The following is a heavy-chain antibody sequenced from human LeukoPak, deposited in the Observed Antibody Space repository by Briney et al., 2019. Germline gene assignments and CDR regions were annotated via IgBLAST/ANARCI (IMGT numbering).Heavy chain of an antibody. V-gene: IGHV3-23*01. CDR2: ISGSGGST. D-gene: IGHD6-6*01. CDR3: AKRPVAARCFDY. Sequence: PGGSLRLSCAASGFTFSTFAMSWVRQAPGKGLEWVSVISGSGGSTYYADSVKGRFTISRDNSRTTLYLQMNSLRAEDTAVYYCAKRPVAARCFDYWGQGTLVTVSS. CDR1: GFTFSTFA. J-gene: IGHJ4*02.